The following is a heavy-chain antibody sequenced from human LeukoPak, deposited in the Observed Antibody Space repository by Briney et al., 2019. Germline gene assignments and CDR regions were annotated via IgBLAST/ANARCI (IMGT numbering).Heavy chain of an antibody. CDR1: AFRFISYC. Sequence: PGESLNITCLVTAFRFISYCIGGVRQMPGKGLEWRWTIYPGKYDTKYSSSFQAPVTISADKTISTAYLQWSSLKASDTAMYYCARHYSLLAGGGDGDYVWVDYWGQGTLVTVSS. J-gene: IGHJ4*02. CDR3: ARHYSLLAGGGDGDYVWVDY. CDR2: IYPGKYDT. D-gene: IGHD4-17*01. V-gene: IGHV5-51*01.